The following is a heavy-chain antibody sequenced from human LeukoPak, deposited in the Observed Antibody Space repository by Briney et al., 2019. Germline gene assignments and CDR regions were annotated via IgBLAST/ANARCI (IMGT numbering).Heavy chain of an antibody. D-gene: IGHD2-21*02. CDR1: GGSFSGYY. J-gene: IGHJ4*02. V-gene: IGHV4-34*01. CDR2: INHSGST. Sequence: PLETLSLTCAVYGGSFSGYYWSWIRQPPGKGLEWIGEINHSGSTNYNPSLKSRVTISVDTSKNQFSLKLSSVTAADTAVYYCARVLQFLGASYFDYWGQGTLVTVSS. CDR3: ARVLQFLGASYFDY.